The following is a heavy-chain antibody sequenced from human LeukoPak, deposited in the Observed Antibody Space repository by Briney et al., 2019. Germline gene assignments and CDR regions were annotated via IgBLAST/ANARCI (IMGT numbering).Heavy chain of an antibody. V-gene: IGHV4-59*01. CDR3: ATAHVQWLVPRWFDP. CDR1: GGSISSYY. D-gene: IGHD6-19*01. J-gene: IGHJ5*02. Sequence: KPSETLSLTCTVSGGSISSYYWSWIRQPPGKGLEWIGYIYYSGSTNYNPSLKSRVTISVDTSKNQFSLKLSSVTAADTAVYYCATAHVQWLVPRWFDPRGQGTLVTVSS. CDR2: IYYSGST.